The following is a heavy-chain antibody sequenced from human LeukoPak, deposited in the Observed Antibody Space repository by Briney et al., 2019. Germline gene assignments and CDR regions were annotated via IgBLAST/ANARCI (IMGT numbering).Heavy chain of an antibody. CDR1: GFTFSNYA. Sequence: GRSLRLSCAASGFTFSNYAMSWVRQAPGKGLEWVSAISGSGDSTYYADSVKGRFTISRDNSKNTLSLQMNSLRAEDTAVYYCAKDRQGLPDYWGQGTLVTVSS. J-gene: IGHJ4*02. CDR2: ISGSGDST. CDR3: AKDRQGLPDY. V-gene: IGHV3-23*01.